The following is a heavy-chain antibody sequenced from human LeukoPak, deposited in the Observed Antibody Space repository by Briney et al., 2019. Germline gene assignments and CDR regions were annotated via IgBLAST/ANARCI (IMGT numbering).Heavy chain of an antibody. CDR2: IYPGASDI. J-gene: IGHJ4*02. CDR1: GYIFTNYW. V-gene: IGHV5-51*01. Sequence: GESLKISCKGSGYIFTNYWIGWVRPLPGKGLEWMGIIYPGASDIRYSPSFQGQVTISADKSISTAYLQWSSLKASDTAMYYCARGDTSPYCPFHDWGQGALVTVSS. CDR3: ARGDTSPYCPFHD. D-gene: IGHD3-22*01.